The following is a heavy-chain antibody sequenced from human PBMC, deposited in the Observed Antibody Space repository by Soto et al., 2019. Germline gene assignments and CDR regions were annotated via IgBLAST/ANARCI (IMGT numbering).Heavy chain of an antibody. CDR2: ISSNGGST. V-gene: IGHV3-64D*06. CDR3: VKRFIAARPFDY. D-gene: IGHD6-6*01. J-gene: IGHJ4*02. CDR1: GFTFSSYA. Sequence: PGGSLRLSCSASGFTFSSYAMHWVRQAPGKGLEYVPAISSNGGSTYYADSVKGRFTISRDNSKNTLYLQMSSLRAEDTAVYYCVKRFIAARPFDYWGQGTLVTVSS.